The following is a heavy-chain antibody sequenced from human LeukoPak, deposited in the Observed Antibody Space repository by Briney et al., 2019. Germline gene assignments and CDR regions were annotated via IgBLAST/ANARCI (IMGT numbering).Heavy chain of an antibody. CDR2: INSDGCST. CDR3: ARKGAVAGTVDY. J-gene: IGHJ4*02. Sequence: GGSLRLSCVASGFTFSRYWMHWVRQAPGKGLVWVARINSDGCSTTYADSVKGRFTISRDNAKNMLYLQMSSLRAEDTAVYYCARKGAVAGTVDYWGQGTLVTVSS. D-gene: IGHD6-19*01. V-gene: IGHV3-74*01. CDR1: GFTFSRYW.